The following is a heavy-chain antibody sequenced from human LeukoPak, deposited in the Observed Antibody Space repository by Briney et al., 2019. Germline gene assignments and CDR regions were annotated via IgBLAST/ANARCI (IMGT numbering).Heavy chain of an antibody. CDR1: GYTFTSYA. Sequence: SVKVSCKASGYTFTSYAMHWVRQAPGQGLEWMGGIIPIFGTANYAQKFQGRVTITTDESTSTAYMELSSLRSEDTAVYYCARGGGSSLDAFDIWGQGTMVTVSS. CDR3: ARGGGSSLDAFDI. CDR2: IIPIFGTA. J-gene: IGHJ3*02. D-gene: IGHD2-15*01. V-gene: IGHV1-69*05.